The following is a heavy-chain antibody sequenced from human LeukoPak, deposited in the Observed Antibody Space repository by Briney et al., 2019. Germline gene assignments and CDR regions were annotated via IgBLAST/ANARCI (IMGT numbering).Heavy chain of an antibody. Sequence: PGKSLRLSCTASGLTFNTYAMHWVRQAPGKGLEWVAVISYDGSKKYYAGSVKGRFTISRDNSKNTLYLQMNSLRAEDTAVYYCAKDSGRTLGSRDFDYWGQGTLVTVSS. V-gene: IGHV3-30-3*01. CDR1: GLTFNTYA. J-gene: IGHJ4*02. D-gene: IGHD3-10*01. CDR3: AKDSGRTLGSRDFDY. CDR2: ISYDGSKK.